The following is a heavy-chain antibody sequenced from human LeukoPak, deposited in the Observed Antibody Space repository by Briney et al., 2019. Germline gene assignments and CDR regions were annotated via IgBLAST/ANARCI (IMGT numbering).Heavy chain of an antibody. Sequence: PSETLSLTCAVYGGSFSGYYWSWIRQPPGKGLEWIGEINHSGSTNYNPSLKSRVTMSVDTSKKEFALKLSSVTAADTAVYYCASSGYSDSWGQGNLVTVSS. D-gene: IGHD2-15*01. V-gene: IGHV4-34*01. CDR2: INHSGST. CDR3: ASSGYSDS. CDR1: GGSFSGYY. J-gene: IGHJ4*02.